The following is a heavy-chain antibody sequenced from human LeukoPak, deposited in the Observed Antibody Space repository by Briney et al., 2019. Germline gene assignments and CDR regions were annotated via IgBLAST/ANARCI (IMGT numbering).Heavy chain of an antibody. CDR1: GFTFSSYW. D-gene: IGHD6-6*01. V-gene: IGHV3-7*01. CDR2: IKQDGSEK. J-gene: IGHJ3*02. Sequence: TGGSLRLSCAASGFTFSSYWMSWVRQAPGKGLEWVANIKQDGSEKYYVDSVKGRFTISRDNAKNSLYLQMNSLRAEDTAVYYCASSRNRARHQAFDIWGQGTMVTVSS. CDR3: ASSRNRARHQAFDI.